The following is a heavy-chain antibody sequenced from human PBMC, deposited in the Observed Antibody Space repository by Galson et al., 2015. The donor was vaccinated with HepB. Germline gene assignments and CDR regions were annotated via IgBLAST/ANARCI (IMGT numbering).Heavy chain of an antibody. CDR2: IYYSGST. V-gene: IGHV4-59*01. CDR1: GGSISSYY. Sequence: LTCTVSGGSISSYYWSWIRQPPGKGLEWIGYIYYSGSTNYNPSLKSRVTISVDTSKNQFSLKLSSVTAADTAVYYCARDYFGVNAFDIWGQGTMVTVSS. D-gene: IGHD3-3*01. CDR3: ARDYFGVNAFDI. J-gene: IGHJ3*02.